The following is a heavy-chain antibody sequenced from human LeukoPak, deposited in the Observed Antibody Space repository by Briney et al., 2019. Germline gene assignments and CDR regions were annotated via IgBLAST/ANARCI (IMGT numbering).Heavy chain of an antibody. V-gene: IGHV1-18*01. D-gene: IGHD6-13*01. J-gene: IGHJ5*02. CDR3: ARALETRYSSSWPPSDP. Sequence: ASVKVSCKASGYTFTNYGISWVRQAPGQGLEWMGWISGYNGNTNYAQNVQGRVTMTTDTSTSTAYMELRSLRSDDTAVYYCARALETRYSSSWPPSDPWGQGTLVTVSS. CDR1: GYTFTNYG. CDR2: ISGYNGNT.